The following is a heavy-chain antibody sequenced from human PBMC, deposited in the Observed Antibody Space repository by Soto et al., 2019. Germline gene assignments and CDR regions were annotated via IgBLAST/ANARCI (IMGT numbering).Heavy chain of an antibody. CDR3: ARGVATNYYYYYYMDV. CDR1: GGSISSYY. Sequence: SETLSLTCTVSGGSISSYYWSWIRQPPGKGLEWIGYIYYSGSTNYNPSLKSRVTISVDTSKNQFSLKLSSVTAADTAVYYCARGVATNYYYYYYMDVWGKGTTVTVSS. D-gene: IGHD5-12*01. CDR2: IYYSGST. V-gene: IGHV4-59*01. J-gene: IGHJ6*03.